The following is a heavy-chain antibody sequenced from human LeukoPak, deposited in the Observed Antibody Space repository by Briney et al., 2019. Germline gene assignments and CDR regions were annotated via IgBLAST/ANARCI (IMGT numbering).Heavy chain of an antibody. Sequence: SETLSLTCSVSGGSISGYYWTWIRQPPGKGLEWIGYIYYSGSTNYNPSLKGRVIISVDTSKNQFSLELSSVTAADTAVYFCAREGLRLDAFDIRGQGTMVTVSS. V-gene: IGHV4-59*01. CDR2: IYYSGST. CDR3: AREGLRLDAFDI. D-gene: IGHD2-8*01. CDR1: GGSISGYY. J-gene: IGHJ3*02.